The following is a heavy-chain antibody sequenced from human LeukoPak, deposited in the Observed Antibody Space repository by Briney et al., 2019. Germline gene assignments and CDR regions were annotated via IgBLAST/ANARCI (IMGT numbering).Heavy chain of an antibody. V-gene: IGHV3-23*01. CDR2: ISGSGDTT. CDR1: GFTFRDYA. J-gene: IGHJ4*02. Sequence: GGSLRLSCAASGFTFRDYAMTWVRQAPGKGLEWVSTISGSGDTTYFADSVKGRFTISRDNSKNTLYLQMNSLRAEDTAIYYCATYRQVLLPFESWGQGTLVTVSS. D-gene: IGHD2-8*02. CDR3: ATYRQVLLPFES.